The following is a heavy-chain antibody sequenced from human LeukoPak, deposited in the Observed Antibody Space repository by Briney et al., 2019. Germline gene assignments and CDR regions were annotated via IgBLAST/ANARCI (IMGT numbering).Heavy chain of an antibody. D-gene: IGHD6-19*01. Sequence: ASVTVSFMASGYTFTSYDINWVRQAPGQGLEWMGWLSPNSGQTAYAQKFQGRVTMTRDISISTFYMELSSLTSEDTAVYYCTRGNGVAGDYWGQGTLVTVSS. V-gene: IGHV1-8*01. CDR1: GYTFTSYD. CDR3: TRGNGVAGDY. J-gene: IGHJ4*02. CDR2: LSPNSGQT.